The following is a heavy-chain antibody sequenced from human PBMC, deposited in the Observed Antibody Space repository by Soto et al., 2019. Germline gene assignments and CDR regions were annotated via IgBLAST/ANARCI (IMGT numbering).Heavy chain of an antibody. Sequence: EVQLVESGGGLVQPGGSLRLSCAASGFTFSNYWMSWVRQAPGKGLEWGANMKHDGSEKDYVGSGKGRFTISRDNAKNSLYLQMNSLTTEDTAVYYCARLITPRVLDSWGQGTLVTVSS. D-gene: IGHD1-20*01. CDR1: GFTFSNYW. CDR3: ARLITPRVLDS. V-gene: IGHV3-7*05. J-gene: IGHJ4*02. CDR2: MKHDGSEK.